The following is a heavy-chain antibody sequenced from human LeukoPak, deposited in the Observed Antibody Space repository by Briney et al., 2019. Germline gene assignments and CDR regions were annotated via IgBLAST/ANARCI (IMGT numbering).Heavy chain of an antibody. J-gene: IGHJ4*02. D-gene: IGHD5-24*01. V-gene: IGHV4-39*01. Sequence: SETLSLTCTVSGDSISSSGFFWVWIRQPPGKGLEWIGSLYYSGSTYYNPSLKSRVTISVDTSKNQFSLKLSSVTAADTAVYYCATQRWLQFRGGYYFDYWGQGTLVTVSS. CDR1: GDSISSSGFF. CDR3: ATQRWLQFRGGYYFDY. CDR2: LYYSGST.